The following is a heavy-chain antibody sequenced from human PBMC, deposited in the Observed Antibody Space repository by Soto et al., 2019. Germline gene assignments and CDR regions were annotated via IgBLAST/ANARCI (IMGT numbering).Heavy chain of an antibody. CDR3: ARGQEGVVATH. CDR2: VKDGGHT. V-gene: IGHV4-34*01. J-gene: IGHJ4*02. Sequence: QVQLQQWGAGLLKPSATLSLNCAVTGGSLSGYYWSWIRQPPGKGLAWIGEVKDGGHTNYSPSLRGRVTISSDTSNNQFSLRLNSVTAADTGVYYCARGQEGVVATHWDQGSLVTVSS. CDR1: GGSLSGYY. D-gene: IGHD5-12*01.